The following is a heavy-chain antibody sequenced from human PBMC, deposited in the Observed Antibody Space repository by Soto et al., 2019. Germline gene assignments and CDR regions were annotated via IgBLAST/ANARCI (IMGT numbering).Heavy chain of an antibody. CDR1: GGSFSRYY. J-gene: IGHJ4*02. CDR3: ARAAPRYCSGGSCYSGRHY. V-gene: IGHV4-34*01. CDR2: INHSGST. D-gene: IGHD2-15*01. Sequence: SENRSDTCAVYGGSFSRYYRSWIRQPPGTGLEWIGEINHSGSTNYNPSLKSRVTISVDTSKNQFSLKLSSVTAADTAVYYCARAAPRYCSGGSCYSGRHYWGQGTLVTVS.